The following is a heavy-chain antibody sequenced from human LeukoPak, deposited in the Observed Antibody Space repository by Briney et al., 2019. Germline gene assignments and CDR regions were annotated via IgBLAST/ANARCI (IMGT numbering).Heavy chain of an antibody. CDR1: GGSISSGGYY. V-gene: IGHV4-30-2*01. J-gene: IGHJ6*03. CDR2: VYHSGTT. CDR3: ARVPPSHSSSEGYYYYYMDV. Sequence: SETLSLTCTVSGGSISSGGYYWTWIRQPPGKGLEWIGYVYHSGTTYYNPSLRSRVTISVDRSKNQFSLKLSSVTAADTAVYYCARVPPSHSSSEGYYYYYMDVWGKGTTVTVSS. D-gene: IGHD6-6*01.